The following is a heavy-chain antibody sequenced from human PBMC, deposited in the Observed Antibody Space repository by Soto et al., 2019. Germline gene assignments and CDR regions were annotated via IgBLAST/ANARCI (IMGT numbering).Heavy chain of an antibody. CDR2: ISAYNGNT. J-gene: IGHJ4*02. Sequence: ASVKVSCKASGYTFTSYGISWVRQAPGQGLEWMGWISAYNGNTNYAQKLQGRVTMTTDTSTSTAYMELRSLRSDDTAVYYCARDVTYYYDSSGSYFDYWGQGTLVTSPQ. D-gene: IGHD3-22*01. CDR1: GYTFTSYG. CDR3: ARDVTYYYDSSGSYFDY. V-gene: IGHV1-18*01.